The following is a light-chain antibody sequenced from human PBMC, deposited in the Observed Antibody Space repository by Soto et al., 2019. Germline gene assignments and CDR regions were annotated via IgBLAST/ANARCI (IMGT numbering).Light chain of an antibody. Sequence: DIQMTQSPSSVSASVGDRVTITCRARHVISSWLAWYQQKPGKAPKLMIYAASRLQSGVPSRFTGSESGADFTLTISSLQPEDVATYYCQQTNNFPYTVGRGTKLEIK. V-gene: IGKV1-12*01. CDR2: AAS. CDR1: HVISSW. CDR3: QQTNNFPYT. J-gene: IGKJ2*01.